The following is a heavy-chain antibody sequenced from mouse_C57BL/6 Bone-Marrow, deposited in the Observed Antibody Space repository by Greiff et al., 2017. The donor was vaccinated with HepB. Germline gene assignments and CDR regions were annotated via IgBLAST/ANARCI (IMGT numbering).Heavy chain of an antibody. CDR2: IYHRSGNT. J-gene: IGHJ1*03. CDR3: AATVVPWYFDV. D-gene: IGHD1-1*01. CDR1: GYTFTSYG. V-gene: IGHV1-81*01. Sequence: QVQLQQSGAELARPGASVKLSCKASGYTFTSYGISWVKQRTGQGLEWIGEIYHRSGNTYYNEKFKGKATLTADKSSSTAYMELRSLTSEDSAVYFCAATVVPWYFDVWGTGTTVTVSS.